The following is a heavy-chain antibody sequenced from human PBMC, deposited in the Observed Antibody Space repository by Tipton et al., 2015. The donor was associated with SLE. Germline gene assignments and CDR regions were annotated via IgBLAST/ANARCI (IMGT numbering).Heavy chain of an antibody. CDR1: GGSISSSSYY. Sequence: TLSLTCTVSGGSISSSSYYWGWIRQPPGKGLEWIGSIYHSGSTNYNPSLKSRVTISVDTSKNQFSLKLSSVTAADTAVYYCARARLYSSSTTWYYYMDVWGKGTTVTVSS. CDR2: IYHSGST. CDR3: ARARLYSSSTTWYYYMDV. D-gene: IGHD2/OR15-2a*01. V-gene: IGHV4-39*07. J-gene: IGHJ6*03.